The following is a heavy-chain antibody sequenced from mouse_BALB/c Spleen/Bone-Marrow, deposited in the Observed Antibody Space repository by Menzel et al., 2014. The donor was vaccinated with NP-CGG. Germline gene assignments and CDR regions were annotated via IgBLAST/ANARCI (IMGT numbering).Heavy chain of an antibody. J-gene: IGHJ4*01. V-gene: IGHV1-14*01. CDR1: GYTFTNYV. D-gene: IGHD1-1*01. CDR2: INPYNDGT. Sequence: VQLQQSGPELVKPGASVKMSCKAPGYTFTNYVMHWVKQKPGQGLEWIGYINPYNDGTKYNEKFKGKATLTSDKSSSTAYMELSSLTSEDSAVYYCARYPDYYGSSYAMDYWGQGTSVTVSS. CDR3: ARYPDYYGSSYAMDY.